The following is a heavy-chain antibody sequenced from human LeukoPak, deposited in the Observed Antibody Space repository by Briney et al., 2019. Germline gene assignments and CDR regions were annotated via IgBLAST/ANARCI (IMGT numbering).Heavy chain of an antibody. CDR2: IWYDGKKK. J-gene: IGHJ5*02. D-gene: IGHD3-22*01. CDR3: ERDFWRFYDTGSSDSFDR. Sequence: GGSLRLSCTASGFIFSSYGMHWVRQAPGSGLQWLTVIWYDGKKKHYVGSAKGCFMISRDNSENTLYLQMSHMTVEDTALYYCERDFWRFYDTGSSDSFDRWGQGTLVTVSS. CDR1: GFIFSSYG. V-gene: IGHV3-33*01.